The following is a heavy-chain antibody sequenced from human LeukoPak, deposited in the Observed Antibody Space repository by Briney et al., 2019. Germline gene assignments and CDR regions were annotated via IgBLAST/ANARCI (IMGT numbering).Heavy chain of an antibody. CDR2: IYQTGST. J-gene: IGHJ4*02. V-gene: IGHV4-38-2*02. Sequence: SETLSLTCTVSGYSISSDYYWGWIRQPTGKGLEWIGNIYQTGSTYYNPSLTSRVTISVDTSKNQFSLKLSSVTAADTAVYYCARDVSITMIRGVTFDYWGQGTLVTASS. D-gene: IGHD3-10*01. CDR3: ARDVSITMIRGVTFDY. CDR1: GYSISSDYY.